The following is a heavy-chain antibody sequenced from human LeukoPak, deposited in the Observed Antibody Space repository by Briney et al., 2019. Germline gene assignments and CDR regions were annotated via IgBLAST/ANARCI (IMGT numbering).Heavy chain of an antibody. Sequence: SETLSLTCTVSGGSISSGDYYWSWIRQPPGKGLEWIAYMYYSGSTYYNPSLKSRVTMSADTSKNQLSLKLSSVTAADTAVYYCARPYYYDSRIDPWARESWSPSPQ. CDR3: ARPYYYDSRIDP. V-gene: IGHV4-30-4*01. CDR2: MYYSGST. CDR1: GGSISSGDYY. J-gene: IGHJ5*02. D-gene: IGHD3-22*01.